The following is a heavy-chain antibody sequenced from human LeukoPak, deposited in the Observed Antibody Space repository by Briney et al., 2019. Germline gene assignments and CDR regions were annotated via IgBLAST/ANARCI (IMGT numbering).Heavy chain of an antibody. Sequence: SETLSLTCTVSGYSISSGYYWGWIRQPPGKGLEWIGSIYHSGSTYYNPSLKSRVTISVDTSKNQFSLKLSSVTAADTAVYYCARVITFGGVIVIGNYFDYWGQGTLVTVSS. CDR2: IYHSGST. CDR3: ARVITFGGVIVIGNYFDY. CDR1: GYSISSGYY. J-gene: IGHJ4*02. D-gene: IGHD3-16*02. V-gene: IGHV4-38-2*02.